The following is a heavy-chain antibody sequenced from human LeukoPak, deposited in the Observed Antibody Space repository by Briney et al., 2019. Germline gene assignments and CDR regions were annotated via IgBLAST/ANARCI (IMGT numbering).Heavy chain of an antibody. Sequence: GGSLRLSCAASGFTFSSYAMSWVRQAPGKGLEWVSAISGSGGSTYYADSVKGRFTISRENSKNTLYLQMNSLRAEDTAVYYCAKRALMGSGSYYYFDYWGQGTLVTVSS. D-gene: IGHD3-10*01. V-gene: IGHV3-23*01. J-gene: IGHJ4*02. CDR2: ISGSGGST. CDR3: AKRALMGSGSYYYFDY. CDR1: GFTFSSYA.